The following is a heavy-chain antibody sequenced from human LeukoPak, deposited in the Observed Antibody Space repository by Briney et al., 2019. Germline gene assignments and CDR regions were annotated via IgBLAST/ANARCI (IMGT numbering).Heavy chain of an antibody. CDR1: GGSFSGYC. CDR2: SNHDGST. D-gene: IGHD3-16*01. V-gene: IGHV4-34*01. CDR3: ARQVLSLYYYYTDV. J-gene: IGHJ6*03. Sequence: SETLSLTCAVYGGSFSGYCWSWIRQRPGKGLEWIGESNHDGSTNYNPSLKSRLTIPVDTSKNQFSLKLSSVTAADTAVYYCARQVLSLYYYYTDVWGKGTTVTISS.